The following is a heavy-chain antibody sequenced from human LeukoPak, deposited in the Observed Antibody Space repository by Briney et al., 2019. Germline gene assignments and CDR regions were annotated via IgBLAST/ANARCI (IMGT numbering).Heavy chain of an antibody. J-gene: IGHJ4*02. CDR2: MNPNSGNT. CDR1: GYTFTSYD. CDR3: ARGRTNFPRAAMGF. V-gene: IGHV1-8*03. D-gene: IGHD2-2*01. Sequence: ASVKVSCKASGYTFTSYDINWVRQATGQGLEWMVWMNPNSGNTGYAQKFQGRVTIHRNTSISTAYVELSSLRSEDTAVYYCARGRTNFPRAAMGFWGQGTLVTVSS.